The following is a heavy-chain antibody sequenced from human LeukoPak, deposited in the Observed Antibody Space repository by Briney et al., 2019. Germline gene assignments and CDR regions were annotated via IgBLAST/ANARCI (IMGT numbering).Heavy chain of an antibody. CDR1: GYTFTSYG. CDR3: ARSRPPYSGSYYHFDY. Sequence: ASVKVSCKASGYTFTSYGISWVRQAPGQGLEWMGWISAYNGNTNDAQKLQGRVTMTTDTSTSTAYMELRSLRSDDTAVYYCARSRPPYSGSYYHFDYWGQGTLVTVSS. V-gene: IGHV1-18*01. J-gene: IGHJ4*02. CDR2: ISAYNGNT. D-gene: IGHD1-26*01.